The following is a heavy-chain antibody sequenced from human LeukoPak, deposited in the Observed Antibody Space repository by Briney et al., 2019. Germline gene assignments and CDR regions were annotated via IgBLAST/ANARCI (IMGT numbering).Heavy chain of an antibody. J-gene: IGHJ6*02. V-gene: IGHV4-59*01. Sequence: SETLSLTCTVSGGSISSYYWSWIRQPPGKGLEWIGYIYYSGSTNYNPSLKSRVTISVDTSKNQFSLKLSSVTAADTAVYYCARTPKCYYYGMDVWGQGTTVTVSS. CDR1: GGSISSYY. CDR3: ARTPKCYYYGMDV. CDR2: IYYSGST.